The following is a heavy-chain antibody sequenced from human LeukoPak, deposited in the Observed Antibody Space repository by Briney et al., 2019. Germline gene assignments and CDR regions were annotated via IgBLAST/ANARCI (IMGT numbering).Heavy chain of an antibody. CDR3: ANAMVATITPYYYGMDV. V-gene: IGHV3-30*18. D-gene: IGHD5-12*01. CDR1: GFTFSSYG. J-gene: IGHJ6*02. Sequence: GRSLRLSCAASGFTFSSYGMHWVRQAPGKGLEWVAVISYDGSNKYYADSVKGRFTISRDNSKNTLYLQMNSLRAEDTAVYYCANAMVATITPYYYGMDVWGQGTTVTVSS. CDR2: ISYDGSNK.